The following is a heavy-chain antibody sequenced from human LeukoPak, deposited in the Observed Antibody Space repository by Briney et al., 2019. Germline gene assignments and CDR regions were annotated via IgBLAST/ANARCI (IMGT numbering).Heavy chain of an antibody. V-gene: IGHV3-7*01. CDR2: IKQDGSEK. D-gene: IGHD6-19*01. J-gene: IGHJ6*03. CDR1: GFTFSSYW. Sequence: GGSLGLSCAASGFTFSSYWMSWVRQAPGKGLEWVANIKQDGSEKYYVDSVKGRFTISRDNAKNSLYLQMNSLRAEDTAVYYCARVYSSGWSYYYYYMDVWGKGTTVTVSS. CDR3: ARVYSSGWSYYYYYMDV.